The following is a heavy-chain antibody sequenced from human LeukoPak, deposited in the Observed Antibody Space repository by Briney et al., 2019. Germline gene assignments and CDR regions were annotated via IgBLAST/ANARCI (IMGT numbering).Heavy chain of an antibody. J-gene: IGHJ6*03. CDR2: INHSGST. V-gene: IGHV4-34*01. CDR3: ARGSPRFYYDFWSGPKDNYYMDV. Sequence: SETLSLTCAVYGGSFSGYYWSWIRQPPGKGLEWIGEINHSGSTNYNPSLKGRVTISVDTSKNQFSLKLSSVTAADTAVYYCARGSPRFYYDFWSGPKDNYYMDVWGKGTTVTVSS. D-gene: IGHD3-3*01. CDR1: GGSFSGYY.